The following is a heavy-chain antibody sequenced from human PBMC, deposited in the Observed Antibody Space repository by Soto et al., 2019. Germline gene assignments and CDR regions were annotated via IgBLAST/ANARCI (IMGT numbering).Heavy chain of an antibody. D-gene: IGHD3-3*01. J-gene: IGHJ5*02. CDR3: AKNHRVFGYKYEGKKNWFNP. CDR1: GFTFISSA. V-gene: IGHV3-23*01. CDR2: ISGSATKI. Sequence: PGGSLRLSCAASGFTFISSAMSWVRQAPGKGLEWVSSISGSATKIYYADSVKGRFTISRDNSKSTLYLQMNSLGAEDTAIYYYAKNHRVFGYKYEGKKNWFNPWALEPLAT.